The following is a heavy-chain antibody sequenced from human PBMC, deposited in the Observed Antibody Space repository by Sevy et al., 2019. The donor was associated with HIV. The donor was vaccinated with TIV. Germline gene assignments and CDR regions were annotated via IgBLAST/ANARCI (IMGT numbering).Heavy chain of an antibody. J-gene: IGHJ4*02. CDR2: ISGSGGSGDKT. Sequence: GGSLRLSCAASGFTFSSYAINWVRQAPGKGLEWVSVISGSGGSGDKTNYADSVKVRFTISRDDSKNSLYIQLNSLGAEDMSICYCARKYDSSGYFDYWGQGTLVTVSS. CDR1: GFTFSSYA. V-gene: IGHV3-23*01. D-gene: IGHD3-22*01. CDR3: ARKYDSSGYFDY.